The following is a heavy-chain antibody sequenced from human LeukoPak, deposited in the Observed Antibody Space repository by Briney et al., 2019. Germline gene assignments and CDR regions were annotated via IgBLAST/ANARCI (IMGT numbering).Heavy chain of an antibody. CDR1: GGSISSYY. CDR3: AREYCSSTSCYFDY. CDR2: IYYSGST. J-gene: IGHJ4*02. V-gene: IGHV4-59*01. D-gene: IGHD2-2*01. Sequence: SETLSLTCTVSGGSISSYYWSWIRQPPGKGLEWIGYIYYSGSTNYNPSLKSRVTISVDTSKNQFSLKLSSVTAADTAVYHCAREYCSSTSCYFDYWGQGTLVTVSS.